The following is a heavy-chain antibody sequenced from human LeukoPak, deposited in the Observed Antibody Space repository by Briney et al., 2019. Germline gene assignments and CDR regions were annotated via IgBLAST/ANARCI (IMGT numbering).Heavy chain of an antibody. D-gene: IGHD6-13*01. CDR2: IYYSGST. V-gene: IGHV4-39*01. CDR1: GGSISSSSYY. J-gene: IGHJ4*02. CDR3: ARGENPLNTHIAIIDY. Sequence: SETLSLTCTVSGGSISSSSYYWGWIRQPPGKGLEWIGSIYYSGSTYYNPSLKSRVTISVDTSKNQFSLKLSSVTAADTAVHYCARGENPLNTHIAIIDYWGQGTLVTVSS.